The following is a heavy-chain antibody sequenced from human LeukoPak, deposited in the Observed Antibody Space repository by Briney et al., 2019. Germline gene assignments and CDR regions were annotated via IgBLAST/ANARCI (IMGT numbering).Heavy chain of an antibody. V-gene: IGHV4-61*01. Sequence: SETLSLTCSVSGGSASSGSYYWSWIRQPPGEGLEWIGYSSYSGSTSYNPSLKSRVTIAVDTSKNQFSLRLRSVTAADTAVYYCATVRWNDGDAFDIWGQGTMVTVSS. CDR1: GGSASSGSYY. J-gene: IGHJ3*02. CDR3: ATVRWNDGDAFDI. CDR2: SSYSGST. D-gene: IGHD1-1*01.